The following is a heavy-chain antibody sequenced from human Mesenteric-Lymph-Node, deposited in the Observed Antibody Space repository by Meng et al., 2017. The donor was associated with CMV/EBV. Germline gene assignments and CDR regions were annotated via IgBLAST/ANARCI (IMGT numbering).Heavy chain of an antibody. Sequence: GESLKISCAASGFTFSNYAMHWVRQAPGKGLEWLAVISFDGSDKYYADSVKGRFTISRDNSKNTLYLQMNSLRAEDTAVYYCAKGGGYCSSNTCKSSWGYFDHWGQGTLVTVSS. CDR1: GFTFSNYA. CDR3: AKGGGYCSSNTCKSSWGYFDH. J-gene: IGHJ4*02. D-gene: IGHD2-2*01. CDR2: ISFDGSDK. V-gene: IGHV3-30*07.